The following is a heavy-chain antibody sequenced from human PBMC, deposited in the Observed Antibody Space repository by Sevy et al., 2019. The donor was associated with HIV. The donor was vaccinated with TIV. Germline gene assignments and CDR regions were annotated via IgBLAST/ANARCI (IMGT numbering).Heavy chain of an antibody. J-gene: IGHJ4*02. CDR2: ISSSSTYI. CDR1: GFTFSIYT. Sequence: GGSLRLSCAASGFTFSIYTMNWVRQAPGKGLEWVSSISSSSTYIYYADSVRGRLTISRDNAKNSLYLQMHSLRAEDTAVYYCASGSLDSTGYPFDYWGQGTLVTVSS. V-gene: IGHV3-21*01. D-gene: IGHD3-22*01. CDR3: ASGSLDSTGYPFDY.